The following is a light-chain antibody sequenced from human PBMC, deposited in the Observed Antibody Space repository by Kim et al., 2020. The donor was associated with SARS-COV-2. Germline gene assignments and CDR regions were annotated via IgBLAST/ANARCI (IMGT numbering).Light chain of an antibody. CDR2: EVN. CDR3: CSYAGSSTYVV. J-gene: IGLJ2*01. Sequence: QSITISCTRTSSDVGSYNLVSWYQQHPGKAPKLIIYEVNKRPSGVSNRFSGSKSGNTASLTISGLQAEDEADYYCCSYAGSSTYVVFGGGTQLTVL. CDR1: SSDVGSYNL. V-gene: IGLV2-23*02.